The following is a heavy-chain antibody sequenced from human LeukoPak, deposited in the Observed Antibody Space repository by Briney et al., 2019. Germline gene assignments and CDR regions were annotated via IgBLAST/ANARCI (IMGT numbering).Heavy chain of an antibody. Sequence: GGSLRLSCAASGFTFSSFAMSWVRQAPGKGLEWVSGISGSGVSTYYVDSFRGRFTISRDNSESTLYLQMDRLRAEDTAVYYCAKSLYTLAGSPHYWGQGTLVIVSS. D-gene: IGHD2-2*02. J-gene: IGHJ4*02. V-gene: IGHV3-23*01. CDR1: GFTFSSFA. CDR3: AKSLYTLAGSPHY. CDR2: ISGSGVST.